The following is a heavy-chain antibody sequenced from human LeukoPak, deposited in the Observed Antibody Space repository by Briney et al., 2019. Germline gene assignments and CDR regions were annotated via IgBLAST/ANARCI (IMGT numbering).Heavy chain of an antibody. CDR1: GFTFSSYA. CDR2: ISGSGGST. V-gene: IGHV3-23*01. Sequence: GGSLRLSCAASGFTFSSYAMSWVRQAPGKGLEWVSAISGSGGSTYYADSVKGRFTISRDNSKNTLYLQMNSLRAEDTAVYYCAKALKQWLVLDDAFDIWGQGTMVTVSS. J-gene: IGHJ3*02. D-gene: IGHD6-19*01. CDR3: AKALKQWLVLDDAFDI.